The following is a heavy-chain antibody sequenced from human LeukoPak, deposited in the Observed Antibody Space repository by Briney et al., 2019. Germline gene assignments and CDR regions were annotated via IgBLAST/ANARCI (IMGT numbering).Heavy chain of an antibody. CDR2: IYPYSGDT. D-gene: IGHD6-6*01. J-gene: IGHJ3*02. CDR1: GDTFTGDY. V-gene: IGHV1-2*02. Sequence: ASVKVSCKASGDTFTGDYIHWGRQAPGQGGEGMGWIYPYSGDTNYAQNFQGRVTMTRDTSISTAYMELSSLKSDDTAVYYCARDRNSGSSLDIWGQGTMVTVSS. CDR3: ARDRNSGSSLDI.